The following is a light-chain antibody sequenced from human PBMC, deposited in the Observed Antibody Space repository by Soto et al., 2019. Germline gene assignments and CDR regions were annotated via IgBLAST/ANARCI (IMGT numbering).Light chain of an antibody. CDR2: DNR. Sequence: QSVLTQPPSVSAAPGQMVTISCSGSSSNVGNNDVAWYQQLPGTAPKFLIYDNRKRPPGIPDRFSGSKSGTSATLGITGLQTEDEADYYCGTWDSSLSAVVFGGGTKLTVL. CDR1: SSNVGNND. J-gene: IGLJ2*01. CDR3: GTWDSSLSAVV. V-gene: IGLV1-51*01.